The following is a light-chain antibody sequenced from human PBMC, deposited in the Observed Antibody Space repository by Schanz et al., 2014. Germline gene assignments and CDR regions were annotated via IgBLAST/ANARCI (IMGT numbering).Light chain of an antibody. J-gene: IGKJ1*01. CDR3: QQYDNWWT. V-gene: IGKV3-20*01. CDR1: QSVSSST. CDR2: GAS. Sequence: EIVLTQSPGTLSLSPGERATLSCRASQSVSSSTLAWYQQKPGQAPRLLIYGASSRATGIPARFSARGSGTDFTLTISSLQSEDFAVYYCQQYDNWWTFGPGTKVEVK.